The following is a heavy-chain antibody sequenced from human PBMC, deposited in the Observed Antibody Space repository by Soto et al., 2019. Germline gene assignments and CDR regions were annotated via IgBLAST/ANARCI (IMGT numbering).Heavy chain of an antibody. CDR3: AREAGAVGLFDY. J-gene: IGHJ4*02. D-gene: IGHD1-26*01. V-gene: IGHV3-30*04. CDR2: ISNDGKNK. Sequence: QVNLVQSGGGVVQPGTSLRLSCSASGFTFMGYTMHWVRQAPGKGLEWVAVISNDGKNKQYEDSVKGRFTISRDNSQNMLHLQMHSLTPDDTAIYFCAREAGAVGLFDYWGQGTLVTVSS. CDR1: GFTFMGYT.